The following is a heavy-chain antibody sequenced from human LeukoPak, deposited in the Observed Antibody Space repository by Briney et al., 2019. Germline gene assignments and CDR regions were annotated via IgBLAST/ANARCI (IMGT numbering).Heavy chain of an antibody. J-gene: IGHJ3*02. CDR3: ARGNYDSSGYYYLDAFDI. Sequence: SVKVSCKASGGTFSSYAISWVRQAPGQGLEWMGGIIPIFGTANYAQKFQGRVTMTRNTSISTAYMELSSLRSEDTAVYYCARGNYDSSGYYYLDAFDIWGQGTMVTVSS. V-gene: IGHV1-69*05. CDR2: IIPIFGTA. D-gene: IGHD3-22*01. CDR1: GGTFSSYA.